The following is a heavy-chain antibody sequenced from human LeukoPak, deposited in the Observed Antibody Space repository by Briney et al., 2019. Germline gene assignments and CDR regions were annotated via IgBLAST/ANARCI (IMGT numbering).Heavy chain of an antibody. V-gene: IGHV3-74*03. CDR1: GFSFSSYW. Sequence: GGSLRLSCAASGFSFSSYWMHWVRQAPGKGLVWVSRINSDGSSITYADSVKGRFTISRDNAKNTLFLQMNSLRVEDTAVYYCAREGRVSGYDFDCWGQGTLVTVSS. CDR3: AREGRVSGYDFDC. D-gene: IGHD5-12*01. J-gene: IGHJ4*02. CDR2: INSDGSSI.